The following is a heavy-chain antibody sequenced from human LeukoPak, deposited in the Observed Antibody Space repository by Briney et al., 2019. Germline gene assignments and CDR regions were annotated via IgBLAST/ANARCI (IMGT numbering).Heavy chain of an antibody. J-gene: IGHJ4*02. V-gene: IGHV2-5*01. CDR2: IYWNDDK. Sequence: SGPTLVKPTQTLTLTCTFSGFSLSTSGVSVCWVRQPPGKALEWLTLIYWNDDKRYSPSLKSRLTITKDTSKNQVVLTMTNMDPVDTATYYCAHRHLGRRWLHLFDYWGQGTLVTVSS. D-gene: IGHD5-24*01. CDR3: AHRHLGRRWLHLFDY. CDR1: GFSLSTSGVS.